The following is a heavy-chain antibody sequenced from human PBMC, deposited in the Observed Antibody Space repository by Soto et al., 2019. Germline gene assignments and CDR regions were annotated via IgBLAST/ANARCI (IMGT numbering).Heavy chain of an antibody. CDR3: ARGAYLNWFDP. CDR2: ISSSSSTI. Sequence: EVQLVESGGGLVQPGGSLRLSCAASGFTFSSYSMNWVGQAPGKGLEWVSYISSSSSTIYYADSVKGRFTISRDNAKNSLYLQMNSLRAEDTAVYYCARGAYLNWFDPWGQGTLVTVSS. J-gene: IGHJ5*02. CDR1: GFTFSSYS. V-gene: IGHV3-48*01.